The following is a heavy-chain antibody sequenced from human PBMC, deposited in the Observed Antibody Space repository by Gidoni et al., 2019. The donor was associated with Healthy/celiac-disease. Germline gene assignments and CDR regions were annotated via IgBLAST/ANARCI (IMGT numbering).Heavy chain of an antibody. CDR2: ISYDGSNK. V-gene: IGHV3-30*18. CDR1: GFTFSSYG. J-gene: IGHJ4*02. CDR3: AKDLSIAAAGFDY. D-gene: IGHD6-13*01. Sequence: QVQLVESGGGVVQPGRSLRLSCAASGFTFSSYGMHWVRQAPGKGLGWVAVISYDGSNKYYADSVKGRFTISRDNSKNTLYLQMNSLRAEDTAVYYCAKDLSIAAAGFDYWGQGTLVTVSS.